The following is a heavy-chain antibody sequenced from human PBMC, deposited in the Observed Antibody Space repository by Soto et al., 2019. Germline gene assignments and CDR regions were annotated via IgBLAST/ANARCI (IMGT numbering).Heavy chain of an antibody. CDR3: ARVLGIRGNSFDP. D-gene: IGHD7-27*01. J-gene: IGHJ5*02. CDR2: IKQDGSEK. CDR1: GFTFSSYW. V-gene: IGHV3-7*01. Sequence: EVQLVESGGGLVQPGGSLRLSCAASGFTFSSYWMSWVRQAPGKGLEWVANIKQDGSEKYYVDSVKGRFTISRDNAKNSRYLQMNSLRAEYTAVYYCARVLGIRGNSFDPWGQGTLVTVSS.